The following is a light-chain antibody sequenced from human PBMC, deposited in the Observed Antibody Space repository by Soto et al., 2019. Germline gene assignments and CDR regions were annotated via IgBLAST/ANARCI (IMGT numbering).Light chain of an antibody. CDR2: DAS. CDR1: ESVVSNY. CDR3: QQYNSWLWT. Sequence: EIVLTQSPGTLSLPPGERATLSCRATESVVSNYLAWYQLKPGQAPRLLIYDASSRATGIPDRFSGSGSGTEFTLIISSLQSEDSAVYYCQQYNSWLWTFGQGTKVDIK. J-gene: IGKJ1*01. V-gene: IGKV3-20*01.